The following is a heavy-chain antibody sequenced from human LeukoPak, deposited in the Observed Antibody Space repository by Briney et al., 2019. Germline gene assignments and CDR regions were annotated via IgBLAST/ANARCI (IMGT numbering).Heavy chain of an antibody. CDR3: ARFGSSYYDSSGYFMSFDY. J-gene: IGHJ4*02. Sequence: SVKVSCKASGYTFTSYYMHWVRQAPGQGLEWMGGIIPIFGTANYAQKFQGRVTITTDESTSTAYMKLSSLRSEDTAVYYCARFGSSYYDSSGYFMSFDYWGQGTLVTVSS. CDR1: GYTFTSYY. CDR2: IIPIFGTA. D-gene: IGHD3-22*01. V-gene: IGHV1-69*05.